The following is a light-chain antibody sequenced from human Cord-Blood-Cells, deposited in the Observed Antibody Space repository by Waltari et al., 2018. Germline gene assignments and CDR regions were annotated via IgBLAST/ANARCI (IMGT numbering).Light chain of an antibody. CDR1: QVISSW. CDR3: QQANSFPLT. J-gene: IGKJ4*01. CDR2: DAS. Sequence: DIQMPQSPSSVYASVGDRVTITCRASQVISSWLAWYQQKPGKAPKLLIYDASILQMGVPSRCSGSGSVTDFTLTISSLQPEDFATDYCQQANSFPLTFGGGTKVEIK. V-gene: IGKV1-12*01.